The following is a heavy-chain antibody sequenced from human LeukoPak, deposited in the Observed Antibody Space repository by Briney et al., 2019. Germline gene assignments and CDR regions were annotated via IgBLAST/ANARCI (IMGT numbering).Heavy chain of an antibody. J-gene: IGHJ4*02. CDR3: ARGGRYYDSSGYYYY. CDR2: IYYSGST. D-gene: IGHD3-22*01. V-gene: IGHV4-59*01. Sequence: SETLSLTCTVSGGSISSYYWSWIRQPPGKGLEWIGYIYYSGSTNYNPSLKSRVTISVDTSKNQFPLKLSSVTAADTAVYYCARGGRYYDSSGYYYYWGQGTLVTVSS. CDR1: GGSISSYY.